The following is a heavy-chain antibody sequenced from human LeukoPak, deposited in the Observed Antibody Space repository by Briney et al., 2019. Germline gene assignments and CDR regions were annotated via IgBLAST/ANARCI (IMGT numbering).Heavy chain of an antibody. CDR2: IRSKANSYAT. CDR1: GFTFSGSA. J-gene: IGHJ4*02. CDR3: ATDYPTDY. V-gene: IGHV3-73*01. D-gene: IGHD4-11*01. Sequence: GGSLKLSCAASGFTFSGSAIHWVRQASGKGLEWVGRIRSKANSYATVYAASVKGRFTISRDDSKNTAYLQMNSLKTEDTAVYYCATDYPTDYWGQGALVTVSS.